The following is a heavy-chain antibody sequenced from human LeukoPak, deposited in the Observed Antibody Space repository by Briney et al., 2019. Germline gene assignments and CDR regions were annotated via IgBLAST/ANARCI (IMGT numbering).Heavy chain of an antibody. J-gene: IGHJ6*03. CDR1: GGSFSGYY. D-gene: IGHD6-13*01. Sequence: SETLSLTRAVYGGSFSGYYWSWIRQPPGKGLEWIGEINHSGSTNYNPSLKSRVTISVGTSKNQFSLKLSSVTAADTAVYYCARVSSSSSWYGGYYYYYMDVWGKGTTVTVSS. V-gene: IGHV4-34*01. CDR2: INHSGST. CDR3: ARVSSSSSWYGGYYYYYMDV.